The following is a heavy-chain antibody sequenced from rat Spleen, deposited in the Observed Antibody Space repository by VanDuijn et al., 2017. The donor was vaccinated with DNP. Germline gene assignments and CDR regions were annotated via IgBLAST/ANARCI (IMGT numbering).Heavy chain of an antibody. CDR1: GFTFSDHN. CDR3: AKGPNYGGYSDYFDY. CDR2: IKKDSSTI. Sequence: EVQLVESGGGLVQPGRSLKLSCAASGFTFSDHNMAWVRQAPGKGLEWIGQIKKDSSTINYTPSLKDKFTISRDNAQNTLYLQMNKLGSEDTATYYCAKGPNYGGYSDYFDYWGQGVMVTVSS. J-gene: IGHJ2*01. V-gene: IGHV4-2*01. D-gene: IGHD1-11*01.